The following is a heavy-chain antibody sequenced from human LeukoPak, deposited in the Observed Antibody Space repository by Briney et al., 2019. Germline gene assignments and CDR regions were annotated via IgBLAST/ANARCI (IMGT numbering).Heavy chain of an antibody. CDR2: ISTASSAL. CDR3: ARRGSGYSWFDP. Sequence: GGSLRLSCAASGFTFSEYTMNWVRQAPGKGLEWLSYISTASSALDYADSVKGRFTISRDNAKNSLYLQMNSLRAADTAVYYCARRGSGYSWFDPWGQGTLVTVSS. J-gene: IGHJ5*02. CDR1: GFTFSEYT. V-gene: IGHV3-48*01. D-gene: IGHD3-22*01.